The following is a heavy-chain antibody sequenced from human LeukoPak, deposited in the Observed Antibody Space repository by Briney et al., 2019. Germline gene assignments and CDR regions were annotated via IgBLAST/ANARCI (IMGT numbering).Heavy chain of an antibody. CDR3: ARAGWDLLPPYYYYGLDV. D-gene: IGHD2-15*01. CDR2: ISEGSSV. J-gene: IGHJ6*02. Sequence: GGSLRLSCVASGFTFSDYWMHWVRQAPGKGLVWLSRISEGSSVSYADSVKGRITISRDNAKNTLYLQMSSLREEDTAVYFCARAGWDLLPPYYYYGLDVWGQGTTVTVSS. V-gene: IGHV3-74*01. CDR1: GFTFSDYW.